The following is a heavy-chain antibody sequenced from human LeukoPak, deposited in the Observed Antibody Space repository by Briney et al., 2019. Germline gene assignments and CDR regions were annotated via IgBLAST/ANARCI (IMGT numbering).Heavy chain of an antibody. V-gene: IGHV1-69*05. CDR2: IIPIFGTA. CDR3: ARVSPYYYGSGFRYYFDY. D-gene: IGHD3-10*01. CDR1: GGTFSSYA. J-gene: IGHJ4*02. Sequence: SEKVSCKASGGTFSSYAISWVRQAPGQGLEWMGGIIPIFGTANYAQKFQGRVTITTDESTSTAYMELSSLRSEDTAVYYCARVSPYYYGSGFRYYFDYWGQGTLVTVSS.